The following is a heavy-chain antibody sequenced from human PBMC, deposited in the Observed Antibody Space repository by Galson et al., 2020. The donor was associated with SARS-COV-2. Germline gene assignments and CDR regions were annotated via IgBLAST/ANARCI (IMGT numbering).Heavy chain of an antibody. J-gene: IGHJ4*02. V-gene: IGHV3-43D*04. CDR2: ISWNGAVT. CDR1: GFTYHEYA. D-gene: IGHD5-12*01. Sequence: GYLIPHCHAPGFTYHEYAMHRVRQAPGKGLEGVSVISWNGAVTYHPDAVKGRFTISRHNTKHFLSLPMNSLGAEDTAWYYCVIAMRWLQFPTGFRDWGQGTLVTVSS. CDR3: VIAMRWLQFPTGFRD.